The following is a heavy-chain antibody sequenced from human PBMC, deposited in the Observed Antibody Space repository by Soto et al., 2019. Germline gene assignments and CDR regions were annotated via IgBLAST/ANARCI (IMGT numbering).Heavy chain of an antibody. V-gene: IGHV4-31*03. CDR3: ARDSRGWYGPGIGYYYYGMDV. Sequence: QVQLQESGPGLVKPSQTLSLTCTVSGGSISSGGYYWSWIRQHPGKGLEWIGYIYYSGSTYYNPSLKSRVTISVDTSKNQFSLKLSSVTAADTAVYYCARDSRGWYGPGIGYYYYGMDVWGQGTTVTVSS. J-gene: IGHJ6*02. D-gene: IGHD6-19*01. CDR2: IYYSGST. CDR1: GGSISSGGYY.